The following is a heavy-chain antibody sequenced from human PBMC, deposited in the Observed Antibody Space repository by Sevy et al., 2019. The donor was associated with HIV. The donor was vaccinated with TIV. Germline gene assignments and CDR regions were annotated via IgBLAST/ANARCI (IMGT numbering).Heavy chain of an antibody. CDR2: IYYSGST. CDR1: GGSISSYY. CDR3: ARGGRWLQLDY. Sequence: SETMSLTCTVSGGSISSYYWSWIRQPPGKGLEWIGYIYYSGSTNYNPSLKSRVTISVDTSKNQFSLKLSSETAADTAVYYCARGGRWLQLDYWGQGTLVTVSS. D-gene: IGHD5-12*01. V-gene: IGHV4-59*01. J-gene: IGHJ4*02.